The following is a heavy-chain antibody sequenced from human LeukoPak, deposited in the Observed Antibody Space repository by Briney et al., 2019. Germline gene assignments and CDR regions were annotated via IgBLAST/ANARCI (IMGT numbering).Heavy chain of an antibody. V-gene: IGHV1-69*04. J-gene: IGHJ4*02. CDR1: GGTFSSYA. CDR2: TIPILGIA. D-gene: IGHD5-18*01. Sequence: ASVKVSCKASGGTFSSYAISWVRQAPGQGLEWMGRTIPILGIANYAQKFQGRVTITADKSTSTAYMELSSLRSEDTAVYYCARGYSYGFGDYWGQGTLVTVSS. CDR3: ARGYSYGFGDY.